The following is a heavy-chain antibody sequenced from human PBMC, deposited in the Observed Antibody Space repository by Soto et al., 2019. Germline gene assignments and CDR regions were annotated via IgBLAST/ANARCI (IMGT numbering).Heavy chain of an antibody. Sequence: QVQLVQSGAEVRKPGASVRVSCKAAGYTFSITYLHWLRQAPGQGLEWLGLVYPSGGGTNYKESFKGRHNITRDTSTSTVYMDLSRLTSEDTAIYYCARGYCSGGNCYNGLDVWGQGTTVTVSS. D-gene: IGHD2-15*01. V-gene: IGHV1-46*01. J-gene: IGHJ6*02. CDR2: VYPSGGGT. CDR1: GYTFSITY. CDR3: ARGYCSGGNCYNGLDV.